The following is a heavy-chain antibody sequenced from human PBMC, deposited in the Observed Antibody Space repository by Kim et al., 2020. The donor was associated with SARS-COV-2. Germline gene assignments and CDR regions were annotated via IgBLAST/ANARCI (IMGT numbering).Heavy chain of an antibody. V-gene: IGHV1-69*13. J-gene: IGHJ4*02. Sequence: SVKVSCKASGGTFSSYAISWVRQAPGKGLEWMGGFIPIFGTANYAQKFQGRVTIIADESTSTAYMELSSLRSEDTAVYYCARSRRTFHRFLEWLLDPFGYWGQGTLVTVSS. D-gene: IGHD3-3*01. CDR2: FIPIFGTA. CDR1: GGTFSSYA. CDR3: ARSRRTFHRFLEWLLDPFGY.